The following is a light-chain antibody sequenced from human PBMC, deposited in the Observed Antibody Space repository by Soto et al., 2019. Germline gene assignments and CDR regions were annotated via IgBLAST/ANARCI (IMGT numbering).Light chain of an antibody. V-gene: IGKV3-15*01. Sequence: EIVMTQSPVTLSVSRGERATLSCRAGQSVSSNLAWYQQKPGQAPRLLIYGASTRATGIPARFTGSGSGTEFTLTISSLQFDDSAVYYCQQYNNWWTFGQGTKV. CDR1: QSVSSN. CDR3: QQYNNWWT. CDR2: GAS. J-gene: IGKJ1*01.